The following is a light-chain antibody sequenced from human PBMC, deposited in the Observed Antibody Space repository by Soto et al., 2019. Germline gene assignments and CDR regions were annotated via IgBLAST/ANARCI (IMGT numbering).Light chain of an antibody. Sequence: DIQMTQSPSSLSASVGDRVTITCRASQSISSYLNWYQQKPGKAPKLLIYAASSLQSGVTSRFSGSGSGTDFTLTNSSLQPADFATYYCQQSYSTPPTFGGGTKVEIK. V-gene: IGKV1-39*01. CDR3: QQSYSTPPT. CDR2: AAS. CDR1: QSISSY. J-gene: IGKJ4*01.